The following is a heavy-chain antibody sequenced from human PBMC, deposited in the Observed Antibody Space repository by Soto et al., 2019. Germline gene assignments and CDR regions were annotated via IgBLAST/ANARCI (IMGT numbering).Heavy chain of an antibody. CDR1: GFTVSSNY. J-gene: IGHJ4*02. CDR2: IYSGGST. Sequence: EVQLVESGGGLVQPGGSLRLSCAASGFTVSSNYMSWGRQAPGKGLEWVSVIYSGGSTYYADSVKGRFTISRDNSENTLYLQMNSLRAEDTAVYYCARTCSGGTCSFDYWGQGTLVTVSS. D-gene: IGHD2-15*01. V-gene: IGHV3-66*01. CDR3: ARTCSGGTCSFDY.